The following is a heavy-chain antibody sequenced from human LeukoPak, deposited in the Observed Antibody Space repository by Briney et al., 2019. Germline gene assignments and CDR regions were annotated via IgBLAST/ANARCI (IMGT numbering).Heavy chain of an antibody. CDR2: IYYSGNT. J-gene: IGHJ4*02. Sequence: PSETLSLTCTVSGGSISSGGYYWSWIRQHPGKGLEWIGYIYYSGNTYYNPSLKSRVTISVDTPKNQFSLKLSSVTAADTAVYYCARTIGSSGYYFDYWGQGTLVTVSS. D-gene: IGHD3-22*01. CDR3: ARTIGSSGYYFDY. CDR1: GGSISSGGYY. V-gene: IGHV4-31*03.